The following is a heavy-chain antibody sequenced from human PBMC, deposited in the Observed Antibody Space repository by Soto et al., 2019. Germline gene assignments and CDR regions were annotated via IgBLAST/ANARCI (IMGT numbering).Heavy chain of an antibody. D-gene: IGHD3-10*01. CDR2: MNPNSGNT. CDR1: GYTFTSYD. CDR3: AIKYYYGSGKWSNWFDP. V-gene: IGHV1-8*01. Sequence: GASVKVSCKASGYTFTSYDINWVRQATGQGLEWMGWMNPNSGNTGYAQKFQGRVTMTRNTSISTAYMELSSLRSEDTAVYYCAIKYYYGSGKWSNWFDPWGQGTLVTVSS. J-gene: IGHJ5*02.